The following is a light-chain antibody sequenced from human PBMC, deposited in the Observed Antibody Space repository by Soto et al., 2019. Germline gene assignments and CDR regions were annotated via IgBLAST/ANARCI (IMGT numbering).Light chain of an antibody. CDR2: DND. V-gene: IGLV1-51*01. CDR3: ATWDRSLSVGV. J-gene: IGLJ2*01. CDR1: SSNIGNNY. Sequence: QSVLTQPPSVSAAPGQKVTISCSGSSSNIGNNYVFWSQQLPGKAPKLLIYDNDKRPSGIPDRFSGSKSGTSATLGITGLQTGDEADYYCATWDRSLSVGVFGGGTKLTVL.